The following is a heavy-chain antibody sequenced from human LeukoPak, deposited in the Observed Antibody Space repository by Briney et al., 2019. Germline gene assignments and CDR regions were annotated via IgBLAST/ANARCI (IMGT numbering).Heavy chain of an antibody. Sequence: GGSLRPSCAASGFTFSTYSMSWVRQAPGKGLQWVANIKQDGSQTYCVDSVRGRFTISRDNAKNSLYLQMNSLRAEDTAVYYCARGGGLYRYWGQGTLVTVSS. CDR3: ARGGGLYRY. J-gene: IGHJ4*02. V-gene: IGHV3-7*05. CDR2: IKQDGSQT. D-gene: IGHD4-23*01. CDR1: GFTFSTYS.